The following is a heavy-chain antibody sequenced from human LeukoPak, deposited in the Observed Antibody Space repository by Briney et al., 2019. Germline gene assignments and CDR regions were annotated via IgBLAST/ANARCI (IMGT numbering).Heavy chain of an antibody. D-gene: IGHD3-10*01. V-gene: IGHV4-59*01. CDR2: IYYSGST. CDR3: ARGAFGGPADY. J-gene: IGHJ4*02. CDR1: GGSISSYY. Sequence: SETLSLTCTVSGGSISSYYWSWIRQPPGKGLEWIGYIYYSGSTNYNPSLKSRVTISVDTSENQFSLKLSSVTAADTAVYYCARGAFGGPADYWGQGTLVTVSS.